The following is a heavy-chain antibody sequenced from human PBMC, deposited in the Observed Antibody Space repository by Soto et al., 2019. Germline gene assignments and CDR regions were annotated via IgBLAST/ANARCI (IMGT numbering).Heavy chain of an antibody. Sequence: GGSLRLSCAASGFTFSSYGMHWVRQAPGKGLEWVAVISYDGSNKYYADSVKGRFTISRDNSKNTLYLQMNSLRAEDTAVYYCAKDFGLTVAGTGAFDYWGQGTLVTVSS. CDR1: GFTFSSYG. CDR2: ISYDGSNK. CDR3: AKDFGLTVAGTGAFDY. J-gene: IGHJ4*02. D-gene: IGHD6-19*01. V-gene: IGHV3-30*18.